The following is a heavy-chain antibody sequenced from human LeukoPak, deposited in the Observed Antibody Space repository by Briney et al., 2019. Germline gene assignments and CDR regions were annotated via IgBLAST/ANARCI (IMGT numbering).Heavy chain of an antibody. CDR2: IYSGGST. CDR3: ARDHRWLRYFDY. V-gene: IGHV3-53*01. CDR1: GFAFNTYA. J-gene: IGHJ4*02. Sequence: PGGSLRLSCVASGFAFNTYAMSWVRQAPGKGLEWVSVIYSGGSTYYADSVKGRFTISRDNSKNTLYLQMNSLRAEDTAVYYCARDHRWLRYFDYWGQGTLVTVSS. D-gene: IGHD5-24*01.